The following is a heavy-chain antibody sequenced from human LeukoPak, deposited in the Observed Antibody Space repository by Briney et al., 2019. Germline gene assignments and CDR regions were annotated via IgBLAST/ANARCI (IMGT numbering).Heavy chain of an antibody. CDR2: ISGSGVMT. V-gene: IGHV3-23*01. Sequence: GGSLRLSCAASGFTFSNYAMSWVRQAPGKGLEWVSGISGSGVMTYYADSVKGRFTISRHKSKNTVYLQMNSLKTEDTAVYYCTTDRSYYGSGVPFDYWGQGTLVTVSS. D-gene: IGHD3-10*01. CDR1: GFTFSNYA. J-gene: IGHJ4*02. CDR3: TTDRSYYGSGVPFDY.